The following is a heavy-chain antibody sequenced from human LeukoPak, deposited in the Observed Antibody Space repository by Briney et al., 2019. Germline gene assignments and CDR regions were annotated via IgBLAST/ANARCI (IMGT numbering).Heavy chain of an antibody. J-gene: IGHJ4*02. D-gene: IGHD2-2*01. V-gene: IGHV3-11*01. CDR3: AREDRYCSSTSCLDY. CDR1: GFTFSDYY. CDR2: ISSSGSTI. Sequence: NPGGSLRLSCAASGFTFSDYYMSWIRQAPGKGLEWVSYISSSGSTIYYADSVEGRFTISRDNAKNSLYLQMNSLRAEDTAVYYCAREDRYCSSTSCLDYWGQGTLVTVSS.